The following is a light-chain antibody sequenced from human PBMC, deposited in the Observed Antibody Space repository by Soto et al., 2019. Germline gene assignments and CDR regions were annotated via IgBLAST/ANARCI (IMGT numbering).Light chain of an antibody. J-gene: IGKJ5*01. V-gene: IGKV3-20*01. CDR1: QSVSSSY. Sequence: EIVLTQSPGTLSLSPGERATLSCRASQSVSSSYLASYHQKPGQAPRLLIYGASSRATGIPDRFSGSGSGTDFTLTISRLEPEDFAVYYCQQYGSSPLVTFGQGTRLEIK. CDR3: QQYGSSPLVT. CDR2: GAS.